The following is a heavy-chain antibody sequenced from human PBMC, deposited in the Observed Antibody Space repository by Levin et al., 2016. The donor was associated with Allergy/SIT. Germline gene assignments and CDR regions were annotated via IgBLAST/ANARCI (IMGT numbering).Heavy chain of an antibody. V-gene: IGHV3-21*01. Sequence: WIRQPPGKGLEWVSSISSSSSYIYYADSVKGRFTISRDNAKNSLYLQMNSLRAEDTAVYYCARDQIREYYYGSGSYYNPWGQGTTVTVSS. CDR3: ARDQIREYYYGSGSYYNP. CDR2: ISSSSSYI. J-gene: IGHJ6*02. D-gene: IGHD3-10*01.